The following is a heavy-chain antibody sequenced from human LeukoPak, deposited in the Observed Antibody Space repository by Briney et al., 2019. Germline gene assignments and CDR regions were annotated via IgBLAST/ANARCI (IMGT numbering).Heavy chain of an antibody. Sequence: SETLSLTCAVYGGSFSGYYWSWIRQPPGKGLEWIGEINHSGSTNYNPSLKSRVTISVDTSKNQFSLKLSSVTAADTAVYYCACRWGYYFDYWGQGTLVTVSS. CDR2: INHSGST. CDR1: GGSFSGYY. J-gene: IGHJ4*02. V-gene: IGHV4-34*01. D-gene: IGHD4-23*01. CDR3: ACRWGYYFDY.